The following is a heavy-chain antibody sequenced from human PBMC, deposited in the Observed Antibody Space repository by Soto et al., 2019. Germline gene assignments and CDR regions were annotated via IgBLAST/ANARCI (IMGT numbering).Heavy chain of an antibody. Sequence: AGSLSLSCEASGFTFSCCAMSWVSQTPGKGLEWLSGISVGGGGSYYADAVKGRFTISRDNSKNPLYLQVNSLRVEDTALYYCAKDQVTAGVDYYYYYGMDARGRGTAVPGSS. CDR3: AKDQVTAGVDYYYYYGMDA. J-gene: IGHJ6*01. D-gene: IGHD6-13*01. CDR2: ISVGGGGS. V-gene: IGHV3-23*01. CDR1: GFTFSCCA.